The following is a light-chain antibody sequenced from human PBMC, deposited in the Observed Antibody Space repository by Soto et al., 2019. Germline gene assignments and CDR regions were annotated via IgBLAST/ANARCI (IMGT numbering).Light chain of an antibody. CDR2: EVS. V-gene: IGLV2-14*01. J-gene: IGLJ3*02. CDR1: NSDVGIYDF. Sequence: QSALTQPASVSGTPGQSITISCTGSNSDVGIYDFVSWYQHHPGRAPKLIVSEVSHRPSGVSNRFSGSKSGSTAFLTVSGVQAEDEADYYCSSYAERNSVLFGGGTKLTVL. CDR3: SSYAERNSVL.